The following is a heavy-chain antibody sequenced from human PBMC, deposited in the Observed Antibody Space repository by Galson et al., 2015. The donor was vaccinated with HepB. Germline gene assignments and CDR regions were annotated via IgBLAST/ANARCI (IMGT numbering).Heavy chain of an antibody. D-gene: IGHD1-1*01. CDR1: GLTFSNYG. CDR3: AREMPTVVRKVTKGWYFDL. J-gene: IGHJ2*01. V-gene: IGHV3-33*01. Sequence: SLRLSCAASGLTFSNYGMHWVRQAPGKGLEWVAFIWYDGSKTFYGDSVNGRFTISRDNSKNTLFLQMNSLRAEDTAVYYCAREMPTVVRKVTKGWYFDLWGRGTLVTVSS. CDR2: IWYDGSKT.